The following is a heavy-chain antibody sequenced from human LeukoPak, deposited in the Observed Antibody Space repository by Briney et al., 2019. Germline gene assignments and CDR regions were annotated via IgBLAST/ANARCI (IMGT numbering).Heavy chain of an antibody. D-gene: IGHD3-16*01. J-gene: IGHJ4*02. CDR2: ISAYNGNT. Sequence: ASVKVSCKASGYTFTSYGISWVRQAPGQGLEWMGWISAYNGNTNYAQKLQGRVTMTTDTSTSTAYMELRSLRSDDTAVCYCARGGGYDEGDYVGYFDYWGQGTLVTVSS. CDR3: ARGGGYDEGDYVGYFDY. CDR1: GYTFTSYG. V-gene: IGHV1-18*01.